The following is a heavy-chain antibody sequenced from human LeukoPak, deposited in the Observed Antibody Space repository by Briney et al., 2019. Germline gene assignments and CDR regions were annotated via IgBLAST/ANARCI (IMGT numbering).Heavy chain of an antibody. D-gene: IGHD3-22*01. CDR3: ARVGILIYDSSASNWFDP. CDR1: GGSISSGDYY. J-gene: IGHJ5*02. Sequence: PSETLSLTCTVSGGSISSGDYYWSWIRQPPGKGLEWIGYIYYSGSTYYNPSLKSRVTISVDTSKNQFSLKLSSVTAADTAVYYCARVGILIYDSSASNWFDPWGQGTLVTVSS. V-gene: IGHV4-30-4*01. CDR2: IYYSGST.